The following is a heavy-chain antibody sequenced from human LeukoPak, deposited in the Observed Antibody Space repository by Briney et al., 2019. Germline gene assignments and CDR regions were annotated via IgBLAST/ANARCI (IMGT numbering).Heavy chain of an antibody. CDR2: MNPNRGNT. D-gene: IGHD2-2*01. J-gene: IGHJ6*02. CDR3: ARAMPYYYYGMDV. V-gene: IGHV1-8*01. CDR1: GDTFTSYE. Sequence: GASVKVSCKASGDTFTSYEINWVRQATGQGLEWRGWMNPNRGNTGYAQKFQGRVTMTRNTSISTAYMELSSLRSEDTAVYYCARAMPYYYYGMDVWGQGTTVTVSS.